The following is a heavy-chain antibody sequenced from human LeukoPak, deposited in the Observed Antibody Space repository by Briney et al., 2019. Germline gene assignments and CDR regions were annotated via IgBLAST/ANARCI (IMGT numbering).Heavy chain of an antibody. CDR2: INPSAGST. J-gene: IGHJ4*02. CDR1: GYTFTAYY. CDR3: ARDRRYNDYDYCFDY. V-gene: IGHV1-46*01. Sequence: ASVKVSCKASGYTFTAYYMHWVRQAPGHGVEWMGLINPSAGSTTYAQKFQGRVAMTRDTSTSTVYMELSSLRSEDTAVYCCARDRRYNDYDYCFDYWGQGTLLTVSS. D-gene: IGHD5-12*01.